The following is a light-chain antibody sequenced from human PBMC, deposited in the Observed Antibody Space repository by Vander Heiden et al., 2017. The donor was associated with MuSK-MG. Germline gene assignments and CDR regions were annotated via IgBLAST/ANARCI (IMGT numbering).Light chain of an antibody. V-gene: IGLV2-14*03. CDR3: SAYTSSSTYV. Sequence: QSALTQPASVPGTAGQSYTIPCHGTRSAVGGNNYATWDQQHPGKAPKLMIYDVSNRPSGVANRISGSKSGNTASLTITELQAEDEADYYCSAYTSSSTYVFGTRTKVTVL. J-gene: IGLJ1*01. CDR1: RSAVGGNNY. CDR2: DVS.